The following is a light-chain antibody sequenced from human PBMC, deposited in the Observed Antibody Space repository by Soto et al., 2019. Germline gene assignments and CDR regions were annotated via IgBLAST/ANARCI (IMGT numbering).Light chain of an antibody. CDR2: GPS. Sequence: DIQMTQTQSSLSASVGDRVTITCRASQSINNYLIWYHQKPGKAPNLLIFGPSTLQSGVPSRFSGSGSGTDFTLTISSLQPEDFATYYCLLSYITPLTFGGVA. V-gene: IGKV1-39*01. CDR3: LLSYITPLT. CDR1: QSINNY. J-gene: IGKJ4*01.